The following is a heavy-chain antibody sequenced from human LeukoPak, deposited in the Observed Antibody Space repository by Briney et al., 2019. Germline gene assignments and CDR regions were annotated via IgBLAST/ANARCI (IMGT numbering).Heavy chain of an antibody. CDR2: IIPILGIA. V-gene: IGHV1-69*04. CDR1: GGTFSSYA. Sequence: SVKVSCKASGGTFSSYAISWVRQAPGQGLEWMGRIIPILGIANYAQKFQGRVTITADKSTSTAYMELSSLRSEDTAVYYCARDQGSGWYHLVDIWGQGTMVTVSS. J-gene: IGHJ3*02. CDR3: ARDQGSGWYHLVDI. D-gene: IGHD6-19*01.